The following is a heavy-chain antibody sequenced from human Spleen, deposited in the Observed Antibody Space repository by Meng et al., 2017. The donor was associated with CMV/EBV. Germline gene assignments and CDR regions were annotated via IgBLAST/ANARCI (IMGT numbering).Heavy chain of an antibody. J-gene: IGHJ4*02. D-gene: IGHD6-6*01. Sequence: GGSLRLSCVASGFTFSGDWMHWVRQVPGKGPMLVARINSDGSNLGYADPVKGRFTISRDNANNTLLLLMNSLRAEDTAVYYCATSNSPTPYYFDYWGQGTLVTVSS. CDR3: ATSNSPTPYYFDY. CDR1: GFTFSGDW. V-gene: IGHV3-74*01. CDR2: INSDGSNL.